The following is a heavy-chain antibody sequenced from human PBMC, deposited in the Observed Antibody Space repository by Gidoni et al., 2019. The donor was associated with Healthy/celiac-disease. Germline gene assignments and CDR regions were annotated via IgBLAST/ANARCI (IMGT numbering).Heavy chain of an antibody. V-gene: IGHV4-59*01. D-gene: IGHD5-12*01. J-gene: IGHJ6*03. CDR2: IYYSGST. CDR1: GGSISSYY. Sequence: QVQLQESGPGLVKPSETLSLTCTVSGGSISSYYWSWIRQPPGKGLEWIGYIYYSGSTNYNPSLKSRVTISVDTSKNQFSLKLSSVTAADTAVYYCARVYSGSTPPERLAMDYYYMDVWGKGTTVTVSS. CDR3: ARVYSGSTPPERLAMDYYYMDV.